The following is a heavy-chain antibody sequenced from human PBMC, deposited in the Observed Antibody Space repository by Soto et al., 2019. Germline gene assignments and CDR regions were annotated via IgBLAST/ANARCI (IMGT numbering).Heavy chain of an antibody. CDR3: ARQIRWPGGLFDY. V-gene: IGHV4-61*01. CDR2: IYYSGST. Sequence: QVQLQESGPGLVKPSENLSLTCTVSGGSVSSDSYYWSWIRQPPGKGLEWIGYIYYSGSTNYNPSLKSRVTISVDTSKNQFSLKLSSVTAADTAVYYCARQIRWPGGLFDYWGQGTLVTVSS. CDR1: GGSVSSDSYY. D-gene: IGHD4-17*01. J-gene: IGHJ4*02.